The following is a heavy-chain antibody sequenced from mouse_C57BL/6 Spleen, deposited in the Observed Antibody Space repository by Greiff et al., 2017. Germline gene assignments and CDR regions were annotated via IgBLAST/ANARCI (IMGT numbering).Heavy chain of an antibody. CDR3: ARDSLCFDY. CDR1: GYTFTDYY. V-gene: IGHV1-26*01. D-gene: IGHD6-1*01. Sequence: EVQLQQSGPELVKPGASVKISCKASGYTFTDYYMNWVKQSHGKSLEWIGDINPNNGGTSYNQKFKGKATLTVDKSSSTAYMELRSLTSEDSAVYYCARDSLCFDYWCQGTTLTVSS. CDR2: INPNNGGT. J-gene: IGHJ2*01.